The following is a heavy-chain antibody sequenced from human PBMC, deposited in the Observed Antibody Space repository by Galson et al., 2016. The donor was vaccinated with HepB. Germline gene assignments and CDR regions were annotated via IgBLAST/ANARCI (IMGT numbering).Heavy chain of an antibody. D-gene: IGHD2-15*01. CDR3: ARNRLGWSLSEAIDS. V-gene: IGHV3-21*01. CDR2: TSSGSSYI. CDR1: GFTFRSYV. J-gene: IGHJ4*02. Sequence: SLRLSCAASGFTFRSYVMNWVRQAPGKGLEWVSSTSSGSSYIYYADSVKGRFTISRDNAKNSLHLQMNSLRAEDTAVYYCARNRLGWSLSEAIDSWGQGTLVTVSS.